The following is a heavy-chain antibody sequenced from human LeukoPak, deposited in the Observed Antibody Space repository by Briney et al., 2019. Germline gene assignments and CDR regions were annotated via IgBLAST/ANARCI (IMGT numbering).Heavy chain of an antibody. CDR3: ARTLPTDHVCGGDCGYYFDY. CDR1: GGSISSSSYY. D-gene: IGHD2-21*02. Sequence: NASETLSLTCTVSGGSISSSSYYWGWIRQPPGKGLEWIGSIYYSGSTYYNPSLKSRVTISVDTSKNQFSLKLSSVTAADTAVYYCARTLPTDHVCGGDCGYYFDYWGQGTLVTVSS. CDR2: IYYSGST. J-gene: IGHJ4*02. V-gene: IGHV4-39*01.